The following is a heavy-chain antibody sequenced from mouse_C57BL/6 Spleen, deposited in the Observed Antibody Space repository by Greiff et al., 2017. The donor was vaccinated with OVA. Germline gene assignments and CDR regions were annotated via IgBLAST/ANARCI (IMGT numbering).Heavy chain of an antibody. V-gene: IGHV5-4*01. J-gene: IGHJ2*01. Sequence: EVQLVESGGGLVKPGGSLKLSCAASGFTFSSYAMSWVRQTPEKRLEWVATISDGGSYTYYPDNVKGRFTISRDNAKNNLYLQMSHLKSEDTAMYYCARSTIVTTELFDYWGQGTTLTVSS. CDR1: GFTFSSYA. CDR2: ISDGGSYT. CDR3: ARSTIVTTELFDY. D-gene: IGHD2-5*01.